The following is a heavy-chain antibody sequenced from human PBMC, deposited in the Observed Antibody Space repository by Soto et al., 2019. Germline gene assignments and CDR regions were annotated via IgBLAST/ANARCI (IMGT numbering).Heavy chain of an antibody. CDR3: ARDRRGTSWYLDY. Sequence: LETRSLTCSVSGGSIRFFYLTLLRQPAGRELEWIGRIYTTGSSNYNPSLKSRVTMSIDTSKNQFSLRLRSVTAADTAVYYCARDRRGTSWYLDYWGQGSQVNGSS. V-gene: IGHV4-4*07. J-gene: IGHJ4*02. CDR1: GGSIRFFY. CDR2: IYTTGSS. D-gene: IGHD6-13*01.